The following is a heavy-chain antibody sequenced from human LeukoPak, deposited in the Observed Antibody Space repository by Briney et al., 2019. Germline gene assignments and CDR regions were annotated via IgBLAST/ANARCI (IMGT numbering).Heavy chain of an antibody. J-gene: IGHJ4*02. CDR3: AKDIGSSGYYYFDY. D-gene: IGHD3-22*01. Sequence: GGSLRLSCAASGFSFDDYAMHWVRHAPGKGLEWVSGISWNSGSIGYADSVKGRFTISRDNAKNSLYLQMNSLRAEDTALYYCAKDIGSSGYYYFDYWGQGTLVTVSS. V-gene: IGHV3-9*01. CDR2: ISWNSGSI. CDR1: GFSFDDYA.